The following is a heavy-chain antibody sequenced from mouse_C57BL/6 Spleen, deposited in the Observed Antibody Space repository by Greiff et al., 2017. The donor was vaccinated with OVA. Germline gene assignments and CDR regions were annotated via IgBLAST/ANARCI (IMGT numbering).Heavy chain of an antibody. J-gene: IGHJ4*01. Sequence: EVQLQQSGPGLVKPSQSLSLTCSVTGYSITSGSYWNWIRQFPGNKLEWMGYISYDGSNNYNPSLKNRISITRDTSKNQFFLKLNSVTTEDTATYYCARYYGSSYYYYAMDYWGQGTSVTVSS. V-gene: IGHV3-6*01. CDR1: GYSITSGSY. D-gene: IGHD1-1*01. CDR2: ISYDGSN. CDR3: ARYYGSSYYYYAMDY.